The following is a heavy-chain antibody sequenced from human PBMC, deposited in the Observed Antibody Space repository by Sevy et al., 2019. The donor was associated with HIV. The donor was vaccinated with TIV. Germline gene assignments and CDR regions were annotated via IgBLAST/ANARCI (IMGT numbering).Heavy chain of an antibody. V-gene: IGHV4-31*03. CDR3: ASHRDGSPEYFHH. CDR2: TFYTGST. J-gene: IGHJ1*01. Sequence: SETLSLTCTVSGGSISSGGYHWSWIRQHPGKGLEWIGYTFYTGSTYYTPSLRSRITISVDRSGNQFSLRLSSVTAADTAVYYCASHRDGSPEYFHHWGQGTLVTVSS. CDR1: GGSISSGGYH. D-gene: IGHD2-15*01.